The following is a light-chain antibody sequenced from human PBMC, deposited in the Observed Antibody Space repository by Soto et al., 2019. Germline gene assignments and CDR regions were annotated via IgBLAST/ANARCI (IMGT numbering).Light chain of an antibody. CDR1: QGISFW. J-gene: IGKJ5*01. Sequence: IQLPQTPSTQSASVGARVAITCRASQGISFWLAWYQQKPGKAPKLLVYQASSLESGVPSRFSGSGSGTEFTLTISRLEPEDCAVFYCQQYAASPITFGQWTRLEIK. CDR3: QQYAASPIT. V-gene: IGKV1-5*03. CDR2: QAS.